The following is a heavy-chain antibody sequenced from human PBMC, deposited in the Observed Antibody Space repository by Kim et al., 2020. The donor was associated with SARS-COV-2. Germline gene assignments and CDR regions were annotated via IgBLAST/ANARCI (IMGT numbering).Heavy chain of an antibody. Sequence: PSLKSRVTISVDTSKNQFSLKLSSVTAADTAVYYCARHESGMTTVTTIGYWGQGTLVTVSS. D-gene: IGHD4-17*01. J-gene: IGHJ4*02. V-gene: IGHV4-39*01. CDR3: ARHESGMTTVTTIGY.